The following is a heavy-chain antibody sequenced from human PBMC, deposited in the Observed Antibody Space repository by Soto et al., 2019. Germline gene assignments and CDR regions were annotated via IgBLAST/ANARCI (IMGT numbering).Heavy chain of an antibody. CDR3: ARTSNSDLHYYYYYMDV. J-gene: IGHJ6*03. V-gene: IGHV4-59*08. Sequence: SETLSLTCTVSGGSISSYYWSWIRQPPGKGLEWIGYIYYSGSTNYNPSLKSRVTISVDTSKNQFSLKLSSVTAADTAVYYCARTSNSDLHYYYYYMDVWGKGTTVTVSS. CDR2: IYYSGST. D-gene: IGHD4-4*01. CDR1: GGSISSYY.